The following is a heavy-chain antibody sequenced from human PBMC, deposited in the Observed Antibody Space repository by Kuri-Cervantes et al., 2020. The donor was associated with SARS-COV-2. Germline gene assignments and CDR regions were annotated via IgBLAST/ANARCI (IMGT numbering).Heavy chain of an antibody. J-gene: IGHJ4*02. CDR1: GYSISSGYY. V-gene: IGHV4-38-2*01. Sequence: SEPLSLTCAVSGYSISSGYYWGWIRQPPGKGLEWIGSIYYSGSTYYNPSLKSRVTISVDTSKNQFSLKLSSVTAADTAVYYCARRHEIVPDYWGQGTLVTVSS. CDR3: ARRHEIVPDY. CDR2: IYYSGST. D-gene: IGHD2/OR15-2a*01.